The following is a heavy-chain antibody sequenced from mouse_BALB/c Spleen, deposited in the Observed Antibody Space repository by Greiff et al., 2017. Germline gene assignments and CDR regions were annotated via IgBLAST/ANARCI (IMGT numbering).Heavy chain of an antibody. CDR3: ARGRKMVWAWDY. J-gene: IGHJ4*01. D-gene: IGHD2-1*01. CDR2: ISSGGST. V-gene: IGHV5-6-5*01. CDR1: GFTFSSYA. Sequence: EVKVVESGGGLVQPGGSRKLSCAASGFTFSSYAMSWVRQTPEKRLEWVASISSGGSTYYPDSVKGRFTISRDNARNILYLQMSSLRSEDTAMYYCARGRKMVWAWDYWGQGTSVTVSS.